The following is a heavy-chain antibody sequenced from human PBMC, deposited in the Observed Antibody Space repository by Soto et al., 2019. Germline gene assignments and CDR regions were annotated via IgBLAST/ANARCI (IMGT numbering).Heavy chain of an antibody. D-gene: IGHD6-13*01. Sequence: QVQRQESGPGLMKPSGTLSLICSVSGESVGRGTNYWSWVRQAPGRGLEWIGYIFDAATAIYNPSFESRVSISLDAAKNQVSLKLTSVTAADTAIYYCARDRRGRADGFIYYYGMEVWGQGTSVTVSS. CDR3: ARDRRGRADGFIYYYGMEV. V-gene: IGHV4-61*01. CDR2: IFDAATA. J-gene: IGHJ6*02. CDR1: GESVGRGTNY.